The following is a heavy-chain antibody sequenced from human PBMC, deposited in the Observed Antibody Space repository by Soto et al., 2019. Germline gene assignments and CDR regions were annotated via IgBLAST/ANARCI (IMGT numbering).Heavy chain of an antibody. CDR2: ISSSSSTI. CDR3: ARVEPRCSGGSCAPDY. Sequence: PGGSLRLSCAASGFTFSSYSMNWVRQAPGKGLEWVSYISSSSSTIYYADSVKGRFTISRDNAKNSLYLQMNSLRAEDTAVYYCARVEPRCSGGSCAPDYWGQGTLVTVSS. CDR1: GFTFSSYS. V-gene: IGHV3-48*01. D-gene: IGHD2-15*01. J-gene: IGHJ4*02.